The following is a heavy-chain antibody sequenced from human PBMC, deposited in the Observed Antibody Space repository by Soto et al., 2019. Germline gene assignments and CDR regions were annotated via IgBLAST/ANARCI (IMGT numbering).Heavy chain of an antibody. V-gene: IGHV3-21*01. J-gene: IGHJ6*02. CDR1: GFTFSSYN. Sequence: XEFLRLSCAASGFTFSSYNMHWVRQPPGKGLEWVSAISRDSDYIYYADSVKGRFTISRDNAKNSLYVQMNSLRVEDTAVYYFDRIMTAGTGGQYGMDVWGQGTMVTVSS. CDR3: DRIMTAGTGGQYGMDV. CDR2: ISRDSDYI. D-gene: IGHD6-13*01.